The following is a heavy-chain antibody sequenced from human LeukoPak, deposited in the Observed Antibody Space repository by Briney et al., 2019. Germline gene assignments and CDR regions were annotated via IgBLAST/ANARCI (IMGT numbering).Heavy chain of an antibody. Sequence: SETLSLTCTVSGGPISSYYWSWIRQPPGKGLEWIGYIYYSGSTNYNPSLKSRVTISVDTSKNQFSLKLSSVTAADTAVYYCASGGRMMEWLQFNYWGQGTLVTVSS. CDR3: ASGGRMMEWLQFNY. D-gene: IGHD5-24*01. J-gene: IGHJ4*02. CDR1: GGPISSYY. CDR2: IYYSGST. V-gene: IGHV4-59*08.